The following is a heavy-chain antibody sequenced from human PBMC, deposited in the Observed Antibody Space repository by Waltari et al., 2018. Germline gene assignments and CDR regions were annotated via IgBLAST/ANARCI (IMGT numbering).Heavy chain of an antibody. V-gene: IGHV4-34*01. Sequence: QVHLQQWGAGLLQPSETLSLTCAVYGGSLRGYYWGWVRQPPGKGLEWFGESKHGPSINSHPPLSIRSPLSIDTSKNQFSLKLNSVTAADTCVYYCVRLEDCTGPGGNCYSGDSFALDVWGQGTTVNVSS. D-gene: IGHD2-8*02. CDR2: SKHGPSI. J-gene: IGHJ6*02. CDR3: VRLEDCTGPGGNCYSGDSFALDV. CDR1: GGSLRGYY.